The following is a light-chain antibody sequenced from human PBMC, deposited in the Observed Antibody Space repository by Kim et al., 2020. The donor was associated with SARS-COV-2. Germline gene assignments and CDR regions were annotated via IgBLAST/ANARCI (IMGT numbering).Light chain of an antibody. CDR3: QAWDSSTYV. J-gene: IGLJ1*01. CDR1: KLGDKY. Sequence: VSPGQTASITCCGDKLGDKYACWYQQEPGQSPVLVIYPDSKRPSGIPEQFSGSNSGNTATLTISGTQAMDEADYYCQAWDSSTYVFGTGTKVTVL. V-gene: IGLV3-1*01. CDR2: PDS.